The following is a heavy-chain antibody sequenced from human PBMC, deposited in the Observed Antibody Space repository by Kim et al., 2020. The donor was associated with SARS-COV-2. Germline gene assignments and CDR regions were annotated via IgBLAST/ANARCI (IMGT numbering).Heavy chain of an antibody. Sequence: GESLKISCKGSGYSFTSYWIGWVRQMPGKGLEWMGIIYPGDSDTRYSPSFQGQVTISADKSISTAYLQWSSLKASDTAMYYCARHGPVVNRPPIPVYSYGPDSYYYYGMDVWGQGTTVTVSS. CDR1: GYSFTSYW. CDR2: IYPGDSDT. CDR3: ARHGPVVNRPPIPVYSYGPDSYYYYGMDV. V-gene: IGHV5-51*01. J-gene: IGHJ6*02. D-gene: IGHD5-18*01.